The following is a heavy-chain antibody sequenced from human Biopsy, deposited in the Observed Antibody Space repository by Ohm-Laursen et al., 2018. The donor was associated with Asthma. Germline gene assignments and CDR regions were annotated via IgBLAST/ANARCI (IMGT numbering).Heavy chain of an antibody. CDR3: TKEVFPGWELRRGPDS. V-gene: IGHV3-30*18. J-gene: IGHJ4*02. CDR2: ISFDGTNR. CDR1: GFTFSNYG. Sequence: SLRLSCAASGFTFSNYGMHWVRQAPGKGLDWVAVISFDGTNRNYTDSVKGRFTISRDNSRNTLHLEMNSLRAEDTAVYFCTKEVFPGWELRRGPDSWGQGTLVTVSS. D-gene: IGHD1-26*01.